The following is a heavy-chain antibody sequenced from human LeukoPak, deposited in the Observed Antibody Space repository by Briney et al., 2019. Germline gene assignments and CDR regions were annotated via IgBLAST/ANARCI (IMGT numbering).Heavy chain of an antibody. D-gene: IGHD3-22*01. CDR3: ARAGYYDSSGYYYDVFNWFDP. V-gene: IGHV4-59*01. CDR1: GVSISSYY. J-gene: IGHJ5*02. CDR2: IYYSGST. Sequence: SETLSLTCTVSGVSISSYYWSWIRQPPGKGLEWIGYIYYSGSTNYNPSLKSRVTISVDTSKNQFSLKLSSVTAADTAVYYCARAGYYDSSGYYYDVFNWFDPWGQGTLVTVSS.